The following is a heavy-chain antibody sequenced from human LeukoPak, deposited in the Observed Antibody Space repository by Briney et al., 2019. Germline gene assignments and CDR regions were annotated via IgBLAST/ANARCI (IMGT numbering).Heavy chain of an antibody. CDR3: ARPGRGDAFDV. J-gene: IGHJ3*01. CDR2: IKEDGSEK. V-gene: IGHV3-7*01. Sequence: SGGSLRLSCAASGFTFSTYWMSWVRQAPGKGLEWVANIKEDGSEKQYVDSVRGRFTISRDNGKNSLYLEMNSLRVEDTAVYYCARPGRGDAFDVWGQGTMVTVSS. CDR1: GFTFSTYW.